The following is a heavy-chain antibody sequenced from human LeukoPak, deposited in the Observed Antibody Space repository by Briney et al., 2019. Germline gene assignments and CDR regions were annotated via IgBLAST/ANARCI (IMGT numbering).Heavy chain of an antibody. CDR1: GYTLTGYY. J-gene: IGHJ4*02. V-gene: IGHV1-2*02. D-gene: IGHD6-6*01. CDR3: ARDLRHRFVRVDY. CDR2: INPNSGGT. Sequence: ASVKVSCKASGYTLTGYYMHWARQAPGQGLEWMGWINPNSGGTNYAQKFQGRVTMTRDTSISTAYMELSRLRSDDTAVYYCARDLRHRFVRVDYWGQGTLVTVSS.